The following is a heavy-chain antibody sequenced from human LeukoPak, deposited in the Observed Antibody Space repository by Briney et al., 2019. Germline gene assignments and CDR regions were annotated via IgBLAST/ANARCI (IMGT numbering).Heavy chain of an antibody. Sequence: SETLSLTCAVYGGSFSSYYWSWIRQPPGKGLEWIGYIYYSGSTNYNPSLKSRVTISVDTSKNQFSLKLSSVTAADTAVYYCAYDSSGYYRYNFDYWGQGTLVTVSS. CDR1: GGSFSSYY. V-gene: IGHV4-59*01. CDR3: AYDSSGYYRYNFDY. CDR2: IYYSGST. J-gene: IGHJ4*02. D-gene: IGHD3-22*01.